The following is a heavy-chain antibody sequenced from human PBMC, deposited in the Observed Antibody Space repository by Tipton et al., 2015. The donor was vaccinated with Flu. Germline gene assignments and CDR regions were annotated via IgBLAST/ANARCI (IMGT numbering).Heavy chain of an antibody. CDR1: GCSISSNYY. D-gene: IGHD2-2*01. V-gene: IGHV4-38-2*02. CDR2: IYHSGST. CDR3: ARVVVPAAMRVNWFDS. J-gene: IGHJ5*01. Sequence: TLSLTCTVSGCSISSNYYWGWIRQPPGKGLEWIGRIYHSGSTYYNPSLKSRVTISEDTPKNHFSLKLSPVTAADTAVYYCARVVVPAAMRVNWFDSWGQGTLVTVSS.